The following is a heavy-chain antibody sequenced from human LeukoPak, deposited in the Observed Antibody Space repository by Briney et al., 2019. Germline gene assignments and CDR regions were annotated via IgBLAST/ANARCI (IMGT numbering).Heavy chain of an antibody. Sequence: GGSLRLSCAASGFTFSSYAMHWVRQAPGKGLEWVAVISYDGSNKYYADSVKGRFTISRDNSKNSLYLQMNSLRAEDTAVYYCAREGSGWFQDAFDIWGQGTMVTVSS. V-gene: IGHV3-30-3*01. CDR3: AREGSGWFQDAFDI. J-gene: IGHJ3*02. CDR2: ISYDGSNK. D-gene: IGHD6-19*01. CDR1: GFTFSSYA.